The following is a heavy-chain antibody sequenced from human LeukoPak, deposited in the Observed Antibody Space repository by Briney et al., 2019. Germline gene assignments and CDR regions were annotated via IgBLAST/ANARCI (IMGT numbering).Heavy chain of an antibody. CDR3: AREVTTGPRWFDP. D-gene: IGHD4-17*01. CDR2: ISAYNGNT. V-gene: IGHV1-18*01. Sequence: ASGKVSRKASGYTFTSYGISWVRQAPGQGLEWMGWISAYNGNTNYAQKLQGRVTMTTDTSTSTAYMELRSLRSDDTAVYYCAREVTTGPRWFDPWGQGTLVTVSS. CDR1: GYTFTSYG. J-gene: IGHJ5*02.